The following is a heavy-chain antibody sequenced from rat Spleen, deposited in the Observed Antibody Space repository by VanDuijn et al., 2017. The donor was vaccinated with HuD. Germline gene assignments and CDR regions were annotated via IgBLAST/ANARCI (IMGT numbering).Heavy chain of an antibody. CDR3: ARGYNWDY. J-gene: IGHJ2*01. CDR2: ISYGDSSGHSST. Sequence: EVQLVESNGGLVQPGRSLKLSCAASGFTFNDHFMAWVRQAPTKGLEWVATISYGDSSGHSSTYYRDSVKGRFTISRDNAKSTLYLQMNSLRSEDTATYYCARGYNWDYWGQGVMVTVSS. V-gene: IGHV5-29*01. D-gene: IGHD1-4*01. CDR1: GFTFNDHF.